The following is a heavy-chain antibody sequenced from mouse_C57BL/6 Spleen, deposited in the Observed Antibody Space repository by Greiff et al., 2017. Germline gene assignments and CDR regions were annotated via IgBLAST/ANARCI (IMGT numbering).Heavy chain of an antibody. CDR2: IRSKSSNYAT. D-gene: IGHD1-1*02. Sequence: EVQGVESGGGLVQPKGSLKLSCAASGFTFNTYAMHWVRQAPGKGLEWVARIRSKSSNYATYYADSVKDRFTISRDDSQSMLYLQMNNLKTEDTAMYYCVRDPGSHWYFEVWGTGTTVTVSS. CDR3: VRDPGSHWYFEV. CDR1: GFTFNTYA. J-gene: IGHJ1*03. V-gene: IGHV10-3*01.